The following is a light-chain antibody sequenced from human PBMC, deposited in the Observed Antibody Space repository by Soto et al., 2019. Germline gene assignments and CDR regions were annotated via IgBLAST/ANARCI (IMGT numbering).Light chain of an antibody. V-gene: IGLV2-11*01. J-gene: IGLJ2*01. CDR2: DVS. Sequence: QSALTQPRSVSGSPGQSVTISCAGTSSDVGAYYHVSWYQQHADKAPKLMIYDVSRRPSGVPDRFSGSKSSNTASLTISGLQAEDEADYYCCSYAGSYTVVFGGGTKVTVL. CDR3: CSYAGSYTVV. CDR1: SSDVGAYYH.